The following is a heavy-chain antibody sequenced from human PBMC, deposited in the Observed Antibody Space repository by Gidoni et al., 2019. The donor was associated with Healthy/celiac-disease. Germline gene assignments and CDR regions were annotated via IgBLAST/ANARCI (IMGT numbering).Heavy chain of an antibody. CDR2: ISYDGSNK. CDR1: GFTFSSYL. CDR3: ARDPSDYYDSSGYAYYFDY. D-gene: IGHD3-22*01. V-gene: IGHV3-30*04. J-gene: IGHJ4*02. Sequence: VRRVESGGGLVQPGRSMRLSCAPSGFTFSSYLFHWVRQAPGKGLEWVAVISYDGSNKYYADAVKGRFTISRDNSKNTLYLQMNSLRAEDTAVYYCARDPSDYYDSSGYAYYFDYWGQGTLVTVSS.